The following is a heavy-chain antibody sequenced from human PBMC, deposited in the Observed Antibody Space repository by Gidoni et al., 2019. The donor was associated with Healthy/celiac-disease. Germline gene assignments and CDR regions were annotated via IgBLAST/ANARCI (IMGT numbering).Heavy chain of an antibody. CDR2: ISYEGSNK. J-gene: IGHJ6*02. CDR1: GFTFSSYG. Sequence: QVQLVESGGGVVQPGRSLRLSCAASGFTFSSYGLHWVRQAPGKGLEWVAVISYEGSNKYYADCVKGRFTISRDNSKNTLYLQMNSLRAEDTAVYYCAKDQASPYDFWSGYYTNGMDVWGQGTTVTVSS. V-gene: IGHV3-30*18. D-gene: IGHD3-3*01. CDR3: AKDQASPYDFWSGYYTNGMDV.